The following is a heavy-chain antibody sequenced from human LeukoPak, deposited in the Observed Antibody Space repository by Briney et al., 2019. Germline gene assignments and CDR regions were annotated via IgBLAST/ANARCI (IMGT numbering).Heavy chain of an antibody. D-gene: IGHD3-3*01. J-gene: IGHJ5*02. Sequence: SETLSLTCTVSGGSVSSSSYYWGWIRQPPGKGLEWIGSIFYSGNTYYNPSLESRVTISVDTSKNQFSLKLSSVTAADTAVYCCARGTNWLTIFGGWFDPWGQGTLVTVSS. CDR3: ARGTNWLTIFGGWFDP. CDR1: GGSVSSSSYY. V-gene: IGHV4-39*01. CDR2: IFYSGNT.